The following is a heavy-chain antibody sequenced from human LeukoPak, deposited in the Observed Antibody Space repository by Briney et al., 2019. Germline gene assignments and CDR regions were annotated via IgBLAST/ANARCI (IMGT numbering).Heavy chain of an antibody. CDR1: GFTFSSYG. V-gene: IGHV3-33*01. CDR3: ARDPGLYSYCGGDCYGYYFDY. D-gene: IGHD2-21*02. Sequence: GGSLRLSCAASGFTFSSYGIHWVRQAPGKGLEWVALIWYDGSNKYYADSVKGRFTISKNTLYLQMHSLRAEDTAVYYCARDPGLYSYCGGDCYGYYFDYWGQGTLVTVSS. CDR2: IWYDGSNK. J-gene: IGHJ4*02.